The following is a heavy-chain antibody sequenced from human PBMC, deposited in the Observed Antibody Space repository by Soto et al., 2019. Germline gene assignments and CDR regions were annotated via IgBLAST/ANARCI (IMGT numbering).Heavy chain of an antibody. CDR2: INPSGGNT. D-gene: IGHD3-9*01. V-gene: IGHV1-46*03. J-gene: IGHJ4*02. CDR3: ARIYGTYYDILTALWGGHFDY. CDR1: GYTFTNNY. Sequence: ASVKVSCKASGYTFTNNYVVWVRQAPGQGLEWMGIINPSGGNTIYAQKFQDRVTMTSDTSTSTIYIELSSLRSEDTAVFYCARIYGTYYDILTALWGGHFDYWGQGTLVTVSS.